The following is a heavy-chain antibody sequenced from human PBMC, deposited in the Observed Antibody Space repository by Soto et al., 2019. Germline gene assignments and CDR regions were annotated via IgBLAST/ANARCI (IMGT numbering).Heavy chain of an antibody. D-gene: IGHD3-9*01. CDR3: ARGRKVRYFDWLSKTPYYYYYGMDV. V-gene: IGHV1-69*06. Sequence: SVKVSCKASGGTFSSYAISWVRQAPGQGLAWMGGIIPIFGTANYAQKFQGRVTITADKSTSTAYMELSSLRSADTAVYYCARGRKVRYFDWLSKTPYYYYYGMDVWGQGTTVTVSS. CDR1: GGTFSSYA. CDR2: IIPIFGTA. J-gene: IGHJ6*02.